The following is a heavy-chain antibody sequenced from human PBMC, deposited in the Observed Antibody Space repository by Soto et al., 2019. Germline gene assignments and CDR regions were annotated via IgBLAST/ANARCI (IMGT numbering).Heavy chain of an antibody. J-gene: IGHJ4*02. CDR1: GFTFSDHW. CDR3: ARGYSSGPDY. CDR2: INSDGSTT. D-gene: IGHD6-19*01. Sequence: EVQLVESGGGVVQPGGSLRLSCAASGFTFSDHWMHWVRQVPGKGLVWVARINSDGSTTTYADSVKGRFTISRANARNTVDLQMGRLRAGDTALYFCARGYSSGPDYWGQGTLVTVSS. V-gene: IGHV3-74*01.